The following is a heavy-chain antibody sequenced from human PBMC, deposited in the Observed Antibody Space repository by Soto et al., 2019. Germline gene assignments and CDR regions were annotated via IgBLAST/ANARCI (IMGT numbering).Heavy chain of an antibody. V-gene: IGHV4-59*07. CDR1: GGSITPYY. D-gene: IGHD2-15*01. Sequence: QVQLKESGPGLVKPADTLSLKCTVSGGSITPYYWSWIRQTPGGGLEWIGYVSYNGNTNYNPSLKSRVSISADTSKNEFSLKLTSLTAADADIYFCARQQYTVVTAFDVWGQGTMVAVSS. CDR3: ARQQYTVVTAFDV. CDR2: VSYNGNT. J-gene: IGHJ3*01.